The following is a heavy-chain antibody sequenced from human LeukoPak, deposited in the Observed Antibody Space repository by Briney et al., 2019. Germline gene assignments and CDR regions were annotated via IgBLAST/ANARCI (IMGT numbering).Heavy chain of an antibody. J-gene: IGHJ4*02. V-gene: IGHV3-48*03. CDR3: ARVAYCAGDCHHMDS. CDR2: ISSSGGTM. D-gene: IGHD2-21*02. Sequence: GGSPRLSCAASGFTFSNYEMNWVRQAPGKGLEWVSYISSSGGTMYYADSVKGRFTISRDNAKNSLYLQMNSLRAEDTAVYYCARVAYCAGDCHHMDSWGQGTLVTVSS. CDR1: GFTFSNYE.